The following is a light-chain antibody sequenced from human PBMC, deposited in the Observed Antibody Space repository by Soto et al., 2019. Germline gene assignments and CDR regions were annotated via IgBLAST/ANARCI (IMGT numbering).Light chain of an antibody. CDR2: AAS. CDR3: QQSYSTRWT. Sequence: DIQMTQSPSSLSASVGDRVTIICRASQSISNYLNWYQQKPGKAPKLLIYAASSLQSGVPSRFSGSGSGTDFTLTISSLQPEDFATYYCQQSYSTRWTFGQGTKVDIK. CDR1: QSISNY. V-gene: IGKV1-39*01. J-gene: IGKJ1*01.